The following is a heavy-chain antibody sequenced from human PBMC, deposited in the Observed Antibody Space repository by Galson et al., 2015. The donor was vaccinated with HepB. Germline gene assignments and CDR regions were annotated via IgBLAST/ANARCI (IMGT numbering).Heavy chain of an antibody. V-gene: IGHV3-11*06. J-gene: IGHJ6*02. CDR2: ISSSSSYT. D-gene: IGHD2-2*01. Sequence: SLRLSCAASGFTFSDYYMSWIRQAPGKGLEWVSYISSSSSYTNYADSVKGRFTISRDNAKNSLYLQMNSLRAEDTAVYYCARGSSDIVVVPAAKPYYYYYGMVVWGQGTTVTVSS. CDR1: GFTFSDYY. CDR3: ARGSSDIVVVPAAKPYYYYYGMVV.